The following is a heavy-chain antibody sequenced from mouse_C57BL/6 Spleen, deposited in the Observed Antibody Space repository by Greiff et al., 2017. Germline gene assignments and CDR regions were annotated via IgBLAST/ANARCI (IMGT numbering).Heavy chain of an antibody. D-gene: IGHD2-1*01. CDR1: GFTFSDAW. CDR2: IRNKANNHAT. Sequence: EVMLVESGGGLVQPGGSMKLSCAASGFTFSDAWMDWVRQSPEKGLEWVAEIRNKANNHATYYAESVKGRFTISRDESKSSVYLEMNRLRAEETGNYYLNRGGVYGNYGYWYFDVWGTGTTVTVSS. V-gene: IGHV6-6*01. CDR3: NRGGVYGNYGYWYFDV. J-gene: IGHJ1*03.